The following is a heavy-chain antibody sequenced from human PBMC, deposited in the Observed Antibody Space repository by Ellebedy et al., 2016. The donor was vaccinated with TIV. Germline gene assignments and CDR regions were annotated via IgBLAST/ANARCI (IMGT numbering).Heavy chain of an antibody. CDR1: GDSISRSNW. Sequence: SETLSLTCAVSGDSISRSNWWSWVRQPPGKGLEWIVEIYPTGSTNYNPSLKSRVTISVDKSKNQLSLKLTSVTAADTGIYFCASLPDYRVGFVDAPMIWGHWGQGTLVTVSS. CDR2: IYPTGST. D-gene: IGHD3/OR15-3a*01. CDR3: ASLPDYRVGFVDAPMIWGH. V-gene: IGHV4-4*02. J-gene: IGHJ4*02.